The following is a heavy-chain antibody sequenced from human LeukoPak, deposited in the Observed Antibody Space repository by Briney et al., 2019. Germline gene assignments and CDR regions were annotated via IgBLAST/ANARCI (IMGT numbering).Heavy chain of an antibody. J-gene: IGHJ4*02. CDR3: ARAGFGLAPLRGTPFDY. D-gene: IGHD3-10*01. CDR2: INHSGST. V-gene: IGHV4-34*01. CDR1: GGSFSGYY. Sequence: SETLSLACAVYGGSFSGYYWSWIRQSPGKGLEWIGEINHSGSTNYNPSLKSRVTISVDTSKNQFSLKLSSVTAADTAVYYCARAGFGLAPLRGTPFDYWGQGTLVAVSS.